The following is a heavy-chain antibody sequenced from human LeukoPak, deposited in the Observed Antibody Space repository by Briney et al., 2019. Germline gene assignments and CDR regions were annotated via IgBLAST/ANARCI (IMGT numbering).Heavy chain of an antibody. V-gene: IGHV3-23*01. J-gene: IGHJ3*02. CDR1: GFTFSNYA. CDR2: ISGSDGST. Sequence: GGSLRLSCAASGFTFSNYAMSWVRQAPGKGLEWVSDISGSDGSTYYADSVKGRFTIFRDNSKNTLYLQMNSLSAEDTAVYYCASQWAEDAFDIWGQGTMVTVSS. D-gene: IGHD1-26*01. CDR3: ASQWAEDAFDI.